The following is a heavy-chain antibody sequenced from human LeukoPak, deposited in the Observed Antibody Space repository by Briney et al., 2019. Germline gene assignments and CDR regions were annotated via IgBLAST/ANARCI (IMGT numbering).Heavy chain of an antibody. Sequence: KPSETLSLTCTVSGGSISSYYWSWIRQPPGEGLEWIGYIYYSGSTNYNTSLKSRVTISVDTSRNQFSLKLSSVTAADTAVYYCARDRSGYSSGWYHLGYWGQGTVVSVSA. J-gene: IGHJ4*02. CDR2: IYYSGST. V-gene: IGHV4-59*01. CDR3: ARDRSGYSSGWYHLGY. D-gene: IGHD6-19*01. CDR1: GGSISSYY.